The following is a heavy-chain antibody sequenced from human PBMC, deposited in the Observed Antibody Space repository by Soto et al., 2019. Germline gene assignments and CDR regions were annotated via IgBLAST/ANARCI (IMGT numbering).Heavy chain of an antibody. V-gene: IGHV1-2*02. J-gene: IGHJ6*02. CDR3: AVGGVVVVAAWEDYYYYGMDV. CDR2: INPNSGGT. CDR1: GYTFTGYY. Sequence: ASVKVSCKASGYTFTGYYMHWVRQAPGQGLEWMGWINPNSGGTNYAQKFQGRVTMTRDTSISTAYMELIRLRSDDTAVYYCAVGGVVVVAAWEDYYYYGMDVWGQGTTVT. D-gene: IGHD2-15*01.